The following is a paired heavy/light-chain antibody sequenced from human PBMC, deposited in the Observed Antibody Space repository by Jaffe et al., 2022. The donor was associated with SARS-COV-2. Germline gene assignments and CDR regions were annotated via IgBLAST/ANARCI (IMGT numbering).Heavy chain of an antibody. Sequence: EVQLVEFGGGLVQPGGSLRLSCAASGFTFSSYTMNWVRQAPGKGLEWVSYISSSSNTIYYADSVKGRFTISRDNVKNSLYLQMNSLRSEDTAVYYCARRKDSSGSNDYWGQGTLVTVSS. D-gene: IGHD2-15*01. J-gene: IGHJ4*02. CDR3: ARRKDSSGSNDY. CDR1: GFTFSSYT. CDR2: ISSSSNTI. V-gene: IGHV3-48*01.
Light chain of an antibody. Sequence: DIQMTQSPSSLSASVGDRVIITCRASQSISTYLNWYQQKPGQAPNLLIYVASSLQSGVPSRFSGSGSGTDFTLTISSLQPEDFATYYCQQSFRPPFTFGPGTKVDIK. CDR2: VAS. V-gene: IGKV1-39*01. J-gene: IGKJ3*01. CDR1: QSISTY. CDR3: QQSFRPPFT.